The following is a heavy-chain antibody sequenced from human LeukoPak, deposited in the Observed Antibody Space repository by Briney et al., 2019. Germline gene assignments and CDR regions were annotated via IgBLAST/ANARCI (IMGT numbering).Heavy chain of an antibody. CDR2: ISYDGSNK. Sequence: GGSLRLSCAASGFTFSSYAVHWVRQAPGKGLEWVAVISYDGSNKYYADSVKGRFTISRDNSKNTLYLQMNSLRAEDTAVYYCARDPRPTSLLWFGELYAPFDYWGQGTLVTVSS. V-gene: IGHV3-30*04. CDR1: GFTFSSYA. D-gene: IGHD3-10*01. CDR3: ARDPRPTSLLWFGELYAPFDY. J-gene: IGHJ4*02.